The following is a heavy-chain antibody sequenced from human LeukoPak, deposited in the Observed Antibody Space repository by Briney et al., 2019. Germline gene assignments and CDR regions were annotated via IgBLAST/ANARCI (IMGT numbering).Heavy chain of an antibody. D-gene: IGHD3-10*01. Sequence: GRSLRLSCAASGFTFNDYAMHWVRQAPGKGLEWVSGISWNSGSIVYADSVKGRFTISRDNSKNTLYLQMNSLRAEDTAVYYCAKVTPTYGSGSFDYWGQGTLVTVSS. V-gene: IGHV3-9*01. CDR3: AKVTPTYGSGSFDY. CDR1: GFTFNDYA. CDR2: ISWNSGSI. J-gene: IGHJ4*02.